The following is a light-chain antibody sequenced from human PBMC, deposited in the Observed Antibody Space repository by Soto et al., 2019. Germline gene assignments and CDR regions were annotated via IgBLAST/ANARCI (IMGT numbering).Light chain of an antibody. Sequence: QSVLTQPPSASGTPGQRVTISCSGGSSNIGRNPVNWYLQLPGTAPKLLIYTNNQRPSGVPDRFSGSKSGTSASLAITGLQADDEADYYCQSYDSSLSGSVFGGGTKLTVL. CDR1: SSNIGRNP. V-gene: IGLV1-44*01. CDR3: QSYDSSLSGSV. J-gene: IGLJ2*01. CDR2: TNN.